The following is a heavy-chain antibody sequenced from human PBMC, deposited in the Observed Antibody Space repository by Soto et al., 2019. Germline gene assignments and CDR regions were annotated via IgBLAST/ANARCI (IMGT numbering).Heavy chain of an antibody. CDR3: ARSVYSSSDWFDP. CDR1: GGTFSSYA. CDR2: IIPIFGTA. D-gene: IGHD6-6*01. J-gene: IGHJ5*02. V-gene: IGHV1-69*13. Sequence: SVEVSFKASGGTFSSYAISWVREAPGQGLEWMGGIIPIFGTANYAQKFQGRVTITADESTSTAYMELSSLRSEDTAVYYCARSVYSSSDWFDPWGQGTLVTVSS.